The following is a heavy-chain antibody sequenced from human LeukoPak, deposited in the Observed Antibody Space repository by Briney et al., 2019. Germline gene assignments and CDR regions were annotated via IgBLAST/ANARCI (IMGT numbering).Heavy chain of an antibody. Sequence: SGGSLRLSCAASGFTFSSYWMHWVRQAPGKGLVWVSRINRDGSSTRYADSVKGRFTISRDNAKNTLYLQMNSLRAEDTAVYYCARERGSGQYYFDYWGQGTLVTVSS. J-gene: IGHJ4*02. CDR3: ARERGSGQYYFDY. V-gene: IGHV3-74*01. CDR1: GFTFSSYW. D-gene: IGHD1-26*01. CDR2: INRDGSST.